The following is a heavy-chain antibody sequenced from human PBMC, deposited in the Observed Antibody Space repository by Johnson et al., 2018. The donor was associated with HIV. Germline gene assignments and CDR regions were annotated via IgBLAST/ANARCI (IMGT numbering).Heavy chain of an antibody. J-gene: IGHJ3*02. Sequence: VQLVESGGGVVQPGGSLRLSCAASGFTFDDYGMSWVRQAPGKGLEWVSGINWNGGSTGYADSVKGRFTISRDNSKNTLYLQINSLRAEDTAVYYCAKDLGTGDDAFDIWGQGTMVTVSS. CDR2: INWNGGST. CDR1: GFTFDDYG. D-gene: IGHD7-27*01. CDR3: AKDLGTGDDAFDI. V-gene: IGHV3-20*04.